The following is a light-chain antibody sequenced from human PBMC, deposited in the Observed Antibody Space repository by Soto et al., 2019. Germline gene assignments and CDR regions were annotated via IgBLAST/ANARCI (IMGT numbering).Light chain of an antibody. CDR2: RNN. V-gene: IGLV1-47*01. CDR3: AAWDDSLSGLVV. Sequence: QSVLTQPPSASGTPGQRVTISCSGRSSNIGSNYVYWYQQLPGTAPKLLIYRNNQRPSGVPDRCSGSKSGTSASLAISGLRSEDEADYYCAAWDDSLSGLVVFGGGTKLTVL. J-gene: IGLJ2*01. CDR1: SSNIGSNY.